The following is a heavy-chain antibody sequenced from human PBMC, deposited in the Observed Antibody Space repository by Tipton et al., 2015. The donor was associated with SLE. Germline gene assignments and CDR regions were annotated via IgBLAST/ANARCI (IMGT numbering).Heavy chain of an antibody. V-gene: IGHV1-18*01. CDR1: GYTFTSYG. D-gene: IGHD3-3*01. CDR2: INPNSGGT. J-gene: IGHJ1*01. CDR3: ARGGKYYDFWSGYSLPEYFQH. Sequence: QLVQSGAEVKKPGASVKVSCKASGYTFTSYGISWVRQAPGQGLEWMGWINPNSGGTNYAQKLQGRVTMTTDTSTSTAYMELRSLRSDDTAVYYCARGGKYYDFWSGYSLPEYFQHWGQGTLVTVSS.